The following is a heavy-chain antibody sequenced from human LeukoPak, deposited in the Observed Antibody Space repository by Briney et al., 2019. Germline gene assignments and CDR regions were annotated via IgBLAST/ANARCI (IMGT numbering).Heavy chain of an antibody. Sequence: SETLSLTCSVSGLSISSYYWSWIRQAPGGGLQWIGYIYYSGSTTYNPSLKSRVTISVDTPKNQFSLKVSSVTAADTAVYYCARGSGSPTPFPFDYWGQGTLVTVSS. CDR1: GLSISSYY. J-gene: IGHJ4*02. CDR2: IYYSGST. D-gene: IGHD1-26*01. V-gene: IGHV4-59*01. CDR3: ARGSGSPTPFPFDY.